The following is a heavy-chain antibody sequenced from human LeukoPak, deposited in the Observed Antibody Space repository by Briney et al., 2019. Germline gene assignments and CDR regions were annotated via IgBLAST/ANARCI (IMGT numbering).Heavy chain of an antibody. D-gene: IGHD5-18*01. CDR3: ARLRIQLFDP. J-gene: IGHJ5*02. V-gene: IGHV3-21*01. CDR2: ISSSGNSI. CDR1: GFTFSTSS. Sequence: PGGSLRLSCEASGFTFSTSSMNWVRQAPGKGLEWVSCISSSGNSIYYADSVKGRFTISRDNAKNSLYLQMNSLRAEDTAVYYCARLRIQLFDPWGQGTLVTVSS.